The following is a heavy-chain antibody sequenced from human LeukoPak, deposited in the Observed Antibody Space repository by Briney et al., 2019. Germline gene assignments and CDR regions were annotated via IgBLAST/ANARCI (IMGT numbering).Heavy chain of an antibody. Sequence: GGSLRLSCAASGFTFSSYEMNWVRQAPGKGLEWVAAISESGASTYYAASVKGRFTISRDNSENTLYLQMHGLRAGNTAVYYCFAHYYDYSASEAWGKGALVAVAS. J-gene: IGHJ5*02. CDR1: GFTFSSYE. D-gene: IGHD3-22*01. CDR3: FAHYYDYSASEA. V-gene: IGHV3-23*01. CDR2: ISESGAST.